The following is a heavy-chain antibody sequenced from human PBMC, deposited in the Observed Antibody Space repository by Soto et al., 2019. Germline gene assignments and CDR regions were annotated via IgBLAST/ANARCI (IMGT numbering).Heavy chain of an antibody. D-gene: IGHD1-26*01. Sequence: SGPTLVNPTQTLTLTCTFPGFSLRSSGVGVGWIRQPPGKALEWLALIYWNDDERYSPFLKSRLTITKGTSKNQVVLTVTNMDPVDTATYYCARSLRWELLDFDYWGQGTLVTVSS. J-gene: IGHJ4*02. CDR1: GFSLRSSGVG. CDR2: IYWNDDE. V-gene: IGHV2-5*01. CDR3: ARSLRWELLDFDY.